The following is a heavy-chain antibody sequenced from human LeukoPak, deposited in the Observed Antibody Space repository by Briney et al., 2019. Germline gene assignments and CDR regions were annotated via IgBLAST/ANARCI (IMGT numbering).Heavy chain of an antibody. V-gene: IGHV3-21*01. CDR3: ARGVGNYRYYFDS. J-gene: IGHJ4*02. CDR1: GFTFSSYA. CDR2: VSSSGAYI. D-gene: IGHD3-22*01. Sequence: GGTLRLSCAASGFTFSSYAMNWIRQAPGKGLEWVASVSSSGAYIYYADLMEGRFTISRDNAKNSLILQMNSLRAEDTAVYYCARGVGNYRYYFDSWGQGTLVTVSS.